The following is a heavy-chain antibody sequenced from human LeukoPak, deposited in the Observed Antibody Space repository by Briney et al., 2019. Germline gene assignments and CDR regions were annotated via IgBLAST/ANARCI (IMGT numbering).Heavy chain of an antibody. CDR1: GFTFSSYS. J-gene: IGHJ4*02. D-gene: IGHD5-18*01. Sequence: GGSLRLSCAASGFTFSSYSMNWVRQAPGKGLEWVSSISSSSYIYYADSVKGRFTISRDNAKNSLYLQMNSLRAEDTAVYYCAREPMVKLLDYWGQGTLVTVSS. V-gene: IGHV3-21*01. CDR2: ISSSSYI. CDR3: AREPMVKLLDY.